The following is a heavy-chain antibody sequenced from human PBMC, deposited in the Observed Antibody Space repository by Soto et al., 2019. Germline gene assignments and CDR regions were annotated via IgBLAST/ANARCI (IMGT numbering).Heavy chain of an antibody. CDR2: MNPNSGNT. CDR1: GYTFTSYD. V-gene: IGHV1-8*01. CDR3: TRGEFRGFWELLT. J-gene: IGHJ4*02. D-gene: IGHD1-26*01. Sequence: QVQLVQSGAEVKKPGASVKVSCKASGYTFTSYDINWVRQAAGQGLEWMGWMNPNSGNTGYAQKFQGRVTMTGNTSRTTAYTALRSLRSAEPAAYYCTRGEFRGFWELLTWGQGTVVTVPS.